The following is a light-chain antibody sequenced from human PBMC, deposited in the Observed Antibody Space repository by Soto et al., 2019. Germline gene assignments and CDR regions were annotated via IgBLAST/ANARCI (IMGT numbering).Light chain of an antibody. CDR2: SNN. J-gene: IGLJ3*02. CDR3: AAWDDSLSGWV. Sequence: QSVLTQPPSASGTPGQRVTISCSGSTSNIGSNYVYWYHQLPGTAPKLLIYSNNQRPSGVPDRFSGSKSGTSASLAISGLRSKDEADYYCAAWDDSLSGWVFGGGTKLTVL. CDR1: TSNIGSNY. V-gene: IGLV1-47*01.